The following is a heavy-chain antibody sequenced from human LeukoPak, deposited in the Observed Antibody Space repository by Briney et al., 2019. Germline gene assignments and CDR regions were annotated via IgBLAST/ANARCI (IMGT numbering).Heavy chain of an antibody. J-gene: IGHJ4*02. Sequence: PGGSLRLSCAASGFTFSNAWMSWVRQAPGKGLEWVGRIKSKTDGGTTDYAAPVKGRFTISRDDSKNTLYLQMNSLKTEDTAVYYCTTKWSVTYYDILTGQYYFDYWGQGTLVTVSS. CDR3: TTKWSVTYYDILTGQYYFDY. CDR2: IKSKTDGGTT. V-gene: IGHV3-15*01. CDR1: GFTFSNAW. D-gene: IGHD3-9*01.